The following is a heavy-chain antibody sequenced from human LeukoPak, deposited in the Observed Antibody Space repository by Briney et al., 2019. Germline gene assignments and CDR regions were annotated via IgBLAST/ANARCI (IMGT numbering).Heavy chain of an antibody. D-gene: IGHD2-21*02. V-gene: IGHV3-7*03. Sequence: GGSLTLFCALSEFTFGSYWVTWVRHAPGGGREWVANINRDGSKNHFVDSVKGRFTISRDNAKNFLYLQMNSLRAEDTAVYFCARDSSPYCGDDCYFDAFDLWGQGTMVTVSS. CDR2: INRDGSKN. CDR3: ARDSSPYCGDDCYFDAFDL. J-gene: IGHJ3*01. CDR1: EFTFGSYW.